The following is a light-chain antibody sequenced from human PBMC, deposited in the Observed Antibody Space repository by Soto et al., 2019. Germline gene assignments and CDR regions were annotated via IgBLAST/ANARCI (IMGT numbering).Light chain of an antibody. J-gene: IGLJ2*01. V-gene: IGLV2-14*01. CDR1: SSDVGAYNY. Sequence: QSALTQPASVSGSPGQSITISCTGTSSDVGAYNYVSWYQQHPGKAPKVVIYEVSNRPSGVSNRFSGSKSGNTASLTISGLQAEDEADYYCSSYTTSSTGVFGGGTKLTVL. CDR3: SSYTTSSTGV. CDR2: EVS.